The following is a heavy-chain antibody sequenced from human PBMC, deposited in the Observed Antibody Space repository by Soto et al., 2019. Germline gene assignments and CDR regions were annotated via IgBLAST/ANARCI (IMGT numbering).Heavy chain of an antibody. CDR2: LYYSGST. Sequence: QVQLQESGPGLVKPSQTLSLTCTVSGGSISSGGYYWSWIRQHPGKGLEWIGYLYYSGSTYYNPSLKCRVTISVDTSKNQFSLKLSSVTAADTAVYYCARATGQSPIMVDAFDIWGQGTMVTVSS. CDR1: GGSISSGGYY. V-gene: IGHV4-31*03. CDR3: ARATGQSPIMVDAFDI. J-gene: IGHJ3*02. D-gene: IGHD2-8*01.